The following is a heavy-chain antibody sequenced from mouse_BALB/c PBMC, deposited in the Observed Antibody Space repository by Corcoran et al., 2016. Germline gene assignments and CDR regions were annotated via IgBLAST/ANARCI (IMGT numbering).Heavy chain of an antibody. J-gene: IGHJ4*01. V-gene: IGHV9-3-1*01. CDR2: INTYTGEP. CDR3: ARSDNWDAMDY. CDR1: GYTFTNYG. Sequence: QIQLVQSGPELKKPGETVKISCKASGYTFTNYGMNWVKQAPGKGLKWMGWINTYTGEPTYADDFKGRFAFSLETSASTAYLQINNLKNEDTATYFCARSDNWDAMDYWGQGTSVTVSS. D-gene: IGHD4-1*01.